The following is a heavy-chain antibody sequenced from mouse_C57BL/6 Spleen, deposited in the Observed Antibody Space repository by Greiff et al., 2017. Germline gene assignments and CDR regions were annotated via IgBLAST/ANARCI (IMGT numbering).Heavy chain of an antibody. V-gene: IGHV1-18*01. CDR2: INPNNGGT. CDR3: AKTIYYGSPYAMDY. CDR1: GYTFTDYN. J-gene: IGHJ4*01. Sequence: VQLQQSGPELVKPGASVKIPCKASGYTFTDYNMDWVKQSHGKSLEWIGDINPNNGGTIYNQKFKGKATLTVDKSSSTAYMELRSLTSEDTAVYYCAKTIYYGSPYAMDYWGQGTSVTVSS. D-gene: IGHD2-2*01.